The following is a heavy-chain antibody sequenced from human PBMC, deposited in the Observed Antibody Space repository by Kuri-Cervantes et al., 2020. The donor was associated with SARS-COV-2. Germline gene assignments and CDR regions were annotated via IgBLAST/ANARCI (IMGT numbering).Heavy chain of an antibody. D-gene: IGHD4-17*01. CDR2: IRSKAYGGTT. CDR1: GFTFGDYA. V-gene: IGHV3-49*04. CDR3: ARGTTATGAFDI. J-gene: IGHJ3*02. Sequence: GGSLRLSCTASGFTFGDYAMSWVRQAPGKGLEWVGFIRSKAYGGTTEYAASVKGRFTISRGDSKSIAYLQMNSLKTEDTAVYYCARGTTATGAFDIWGQGTMVTVSS.